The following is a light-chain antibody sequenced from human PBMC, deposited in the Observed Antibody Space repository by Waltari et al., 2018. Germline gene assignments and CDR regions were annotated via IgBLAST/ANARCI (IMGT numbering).Light chain of an antibody. CDR2: WAS. Sequence: DIVTTQSPDSLAVSLGERATINCRSSQSLLFTSNNKNYLSWYQKKAGQPPRLLLYWASTRESGVPDRFSGGGSGTEFTLSISSLQAEDVAVYYCQQYYNTPLTFGGGTKVDI. CDR3: QQYYNTPLT. J-gene: IGKJ4*01. V-gene: IGKV4-1*01. CDR1: QSLLFTSNNKNY.